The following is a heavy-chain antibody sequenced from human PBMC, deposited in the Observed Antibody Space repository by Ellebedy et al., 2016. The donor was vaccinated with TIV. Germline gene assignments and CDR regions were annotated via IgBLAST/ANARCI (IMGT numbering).Heavy chain of an antibody. J-gene: IGHJ5*02. CDR3: ARDLGGPVGGWFDP. V-gene: IGHV3-30*03. CDR2: ISYDGIYK. D-gene: IGHD1-26*01. Sequence: GGSLRLXCAAPGFTFSSYGMHWVRQAPGKGLEWVAVISYDGIYKDYTDSVKGRFTISRDNSKNTLYLQINSLRAEDTAVYFCARDLGGPVGGWFDPWGQGTLVTVSS. CDR1: GFTFSSYG.